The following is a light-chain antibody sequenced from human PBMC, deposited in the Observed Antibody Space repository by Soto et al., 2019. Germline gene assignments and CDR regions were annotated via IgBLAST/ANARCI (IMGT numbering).Light chain of an antibody. CDR3: QQYVSSPELT. CDR1: QSVSSSY. CDR2: GAS. J-gene: IGKJ4*01. Sequence: EIVLTQSPGTLSLSPGERATLSCRASQSVSSSYLAWYQQKPGQAPRLLIYGASSRATGIPDRFSGSGSGTDFTLTISRLEPEDFAVYYCQQYVSSPELTFGGGTKVDIK. V-gene: IGKV3-20*01.